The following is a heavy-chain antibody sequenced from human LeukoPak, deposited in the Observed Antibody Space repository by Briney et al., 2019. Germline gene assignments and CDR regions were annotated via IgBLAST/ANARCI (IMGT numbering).Heavy chain of an antibody. J-gene: IGHJ4*02. Sequence: GASVKVCCNGTGGSFSYGDNSRSWLAPGQGLEWMGRIIPILGITNYAQKFQGRVTITADKSTSTAYMELSSLRSEDTAVYYYARSHNDFGDDYWGQGSLVTVSS. CDR1: GGSFSYGD. CDR2: IIPILGIT. V-gene: IGHV1-69*04. D-gene: IGHD3-3*01. CDR3: ARSHNDFGDDY.